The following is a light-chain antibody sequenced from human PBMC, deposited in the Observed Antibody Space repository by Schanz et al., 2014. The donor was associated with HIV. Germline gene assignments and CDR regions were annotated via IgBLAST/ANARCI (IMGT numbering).Light chain of an antibody. Sequence: QSALTQPASVSGSPGQSVSISCSGSNADVGGYDYVAWYQQYPGKAPKLLIYEVDKRPSGVPDRFSGSKSGNTASLTVSGLQAEDDAVYYCSSYAGNNNVLFGGGTKLTVL. V-gene: IGLV2-8*01. CDR2: EVD. CDR3: SSYAGNNNVL. J-gene: IGLJ3*02. CDR1: NADVGGYDY.